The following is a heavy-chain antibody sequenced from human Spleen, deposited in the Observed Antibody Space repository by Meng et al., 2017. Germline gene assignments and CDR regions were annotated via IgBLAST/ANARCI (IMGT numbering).Heavy chain of an antibody. Sequence: QGQVPESGPGLVKPSGTLSLTCAVSGDSISSTNWCSWVRQSPGKGLEWIGEIYQSGNTNYNPSLESRVTISLDRSKNQFSLKLSSVTAADTAVYYCARRTTFGIGSWFDPWGQGILVTVSS. CDR1: GDSISSTNW. D-gene: IGHD1/OR15-1a*01. V-gene: IGHV4-4*02. CDR3: ARRTTFGIGSWFDP. CDR2: IYQSGNT. J-gene: IGHJ5*02.